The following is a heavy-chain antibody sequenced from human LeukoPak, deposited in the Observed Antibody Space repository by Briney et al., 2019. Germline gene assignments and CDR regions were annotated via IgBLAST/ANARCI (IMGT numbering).Heavy chain of an antibody. CDR2: ISAYNGNT. CDR1: GYTFTSYG. D-gene: IGHD6-13*01. CDR3: ARDGIIAAAGIDYFDY. Sequence: ASVKVSCKASGYTFTSYGISWVRQAPGQGLEWMGWISAYNGNTNYAQKLQGRVTMTTDTSTSTAYMELRSLRSDDTAMYYCARDGIIAAAGIDYFDYWGQGTLVTVSS. J-gene: IGHJ4*02. V-gene: IGHV1-18*04.